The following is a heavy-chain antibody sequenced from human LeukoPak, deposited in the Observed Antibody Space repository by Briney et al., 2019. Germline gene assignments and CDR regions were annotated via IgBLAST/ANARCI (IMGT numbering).Heavy chain of an antibody. CDR3: ARGEVGGSYGIAFDY. CDR1: GYTFTGYY. CDR2: INPNSGGT. Sequence: GASVKVSCKASGYTFTGYYMHWVRQAPGQGLEWMGWINPNSGGTNYAQKFQGRVTMTTDTTTSTAYMELRSLRSDDTAVYYCARGEVGGSYGIAFDYWGQGTLVTVSS. V-gene: IGHV1-2*02. J-gene: IGHJ4*02. D-gene: IGHD1-26*01.